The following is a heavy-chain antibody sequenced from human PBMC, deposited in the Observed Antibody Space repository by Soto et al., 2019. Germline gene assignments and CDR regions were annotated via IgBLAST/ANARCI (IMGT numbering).Heavy chain of an antibody. CDR2: ISSSGTTM. D-gene: IGHD6-13*01. CDR1: EFTFSGYE. Sequence: GGSLRLSCVASEFTFSGYEMNWVRQAPGKGLEWVSYISSSGTTMYYIDSVKGRFTISRDNGKKSLYLQMNRLRAEDTAVYYCVRFGGAAAGPGDYWGQGTLVTVSS. CDR3: VRFGGAAAGPGDY. V-gene: IGHV3-48*03. J-gene: IGHJ4*02.